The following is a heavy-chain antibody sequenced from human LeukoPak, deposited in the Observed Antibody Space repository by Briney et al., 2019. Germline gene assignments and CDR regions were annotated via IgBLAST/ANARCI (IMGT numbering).Heavy chain of an antibody. J-gene: IGHJ4*02. CDR1: GLTFSNAW. Sequence: GGSLRLSCAVSGLTFSNAWMSWVRQAPGKGLEWVGRIKSKTDGGTTDYAAPVKGRFAISRDDSKSTLYLQMNSLKIEDTGVYYCTTVGIATPKPDYWGPGTLVTVSS. D-gene: IGHD6-6*01. CDR2: IKSKTDGGTT. CDR3: TTVGIATPKPDY. V-gene: IGHV3-15*01.